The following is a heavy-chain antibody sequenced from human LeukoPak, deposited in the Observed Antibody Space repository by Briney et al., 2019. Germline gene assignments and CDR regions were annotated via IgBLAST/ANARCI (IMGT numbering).Heavy chain of an antibody. CDR1: GYTLTELS. CDR3: ATGKDDILTGYYNDAFDI. Sequence: VASVKVSCKVSGYTLTELSMHWVRQAPGKGLEWMGGFDPEDGETIYAQKFQGRVTMTEDTSTDTAYMKLSSLRSEDTAVYYCATGKDDILTGYYNDAFDIWGEGTKVTVSS. V-gene: IGHV1-24*01. CDR2: FDPEDGET. J-gene: IGHJ3*02. D-gene: IGHD3-9*01.